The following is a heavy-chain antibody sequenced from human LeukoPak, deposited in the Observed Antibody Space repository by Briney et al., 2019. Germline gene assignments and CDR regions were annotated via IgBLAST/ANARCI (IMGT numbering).Heavy chain of an antibody. Sequence: GGSLRLSCAVSGFIFSSSAMSWVRQAPGKGLGWVSAISGGGDDTYYADSVKGRFTISRDNSKNTLYLQMNSLRAEDTAVYYCAKEGAAMVNFDYWGQGTLVTVSS. J-gene: IGHJ4*02. D-gene: IGHD5-18*01. V-gene: IGHV3-23*01. CDR3: AKEGAAMVNFDY. CDR2: ISGGGDDT. CDR1: GFIFSSSA.